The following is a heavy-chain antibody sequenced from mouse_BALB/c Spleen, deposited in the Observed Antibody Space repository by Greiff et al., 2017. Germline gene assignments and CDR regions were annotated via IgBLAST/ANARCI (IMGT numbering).Heavy chain of an antibody. CDR3: ARDRRFAY. J-gene: IGHJ3*01. V-gene: IGHV5-9-4*01. Sequence: EVNVVESGGGLVKPGGSLKLSCAASGFTFSSYAMSWVRQSPEKRLEWVAEISSGGSYTYYPDTVTGRFTISRDNAKNTLYLEMSSLRSEDTAMYYCARDRRFAYWGQGTLVTVSA. CDR1: GFTFSSYA. CDR2: ISSGGSYT.